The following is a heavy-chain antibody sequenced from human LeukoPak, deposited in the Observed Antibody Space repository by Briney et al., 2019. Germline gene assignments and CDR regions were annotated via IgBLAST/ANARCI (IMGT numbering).Heavy chain of an antibody. V-gene: IGHV3-9*01. Sequence: QPGRSLRLSCAASGFTFDDYAMHWVRQAPGKGLEWVSGISWNSGSIGYADSVKGRFTISRDNAKNSLYLQMNSLRAEDTALYYCAKGSVARYCSGGSCYSDNWFDPWGQGTLVTVSS. CDR3: AKGSVARYCSGGSCYSDNWFDP. CDR2: ISWNSGSI. CDR1: GFTFDDYA. D-gene: IGHD2-15*01. J-gene: IGHJ5*02.